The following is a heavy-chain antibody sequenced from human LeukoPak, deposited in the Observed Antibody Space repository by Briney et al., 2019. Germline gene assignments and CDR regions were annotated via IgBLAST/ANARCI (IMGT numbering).Heavy chain of an antibody. Sequence: ASVKVSCKASGYTFTGYYMHWVRQARGQGLEWMGWINPNSGGTNYAQKFQGRVTMTRDTSISTAYMELSRLRSDDTAVYYCARETAAAGSNWFDPWGQGTLVTVSS. J-gene: IGHJ5*02. D-gene: IGHD6-13*01. V-gene: IGHV1-2*02. CDR3: ARETAAAGSNWFDP. CDR1: GYTFTGYY. CDR2: INPNSGGT.